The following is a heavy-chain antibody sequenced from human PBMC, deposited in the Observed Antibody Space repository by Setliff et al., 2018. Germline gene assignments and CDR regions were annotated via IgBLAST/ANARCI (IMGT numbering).Heavy chain of an antibody. CDR3: ATLLANYGSGMDV. CDR2: IYYSGST. J-gene: IGHJ6*02. Sequence: SETLSLTCTVTGGSISSSSYYWGWIRQPPGKGLEWIGSIYYSGSTYYNPSLKSRVTISVDTSKNQFSLKVNSVTAADTAVYYCATLLANYGSGMDVWGQGTTVTVSS. D-gene: IGHD3-10*01. V-gene: IGHV4-39*07. CDR1: GGSISSSSYY.